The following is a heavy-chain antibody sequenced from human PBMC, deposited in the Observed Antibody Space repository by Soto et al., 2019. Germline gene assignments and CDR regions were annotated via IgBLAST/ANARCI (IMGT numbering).Heavy chain of an antibody. J-gene: IGHJ5*02. D-gene: IGHD6-13*01. CDR3: AKSIAAAGTRWFDP. CDR2: ISGSGGST. CDR1: GFTFSSYA. Sequence: GGSLRLSCAASGFTFSSYAMSWVRQAPGKGLGWVSAISGSGGSTYYADSVKGRFTISRDNSKNTLYLQMDSLRAEDTAVYYCAKSIAAAGTRWFDPWGQGTLVTVSS. V-gene: IGHV3-23*01.